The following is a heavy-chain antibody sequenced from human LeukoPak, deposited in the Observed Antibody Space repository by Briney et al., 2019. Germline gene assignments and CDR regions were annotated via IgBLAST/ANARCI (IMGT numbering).Heavy chain of an antibody. D-gene: IGHD2-21*02. J-gene: IGHJ3*02. Sequence: SVKVSCKASGFTFTSSAMQWVRQARGQRLEWIGWIVVGSGNTNYAQKFQERVTITRDMSTSTAYMELSSLRSEDTAVYYCAAAVVRVVTALGAFDIWGQGTMVTVSS. CDR2: IVVGSGNT. V-gene: IGHV1-58*02. CDR1: GFTFTSSA. CDR3: AAAVVRVVTALGAFDI.